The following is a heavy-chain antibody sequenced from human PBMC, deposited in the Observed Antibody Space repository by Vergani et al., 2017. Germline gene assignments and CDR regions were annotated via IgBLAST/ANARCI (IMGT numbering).Heavy chain of an antibody. V-gene: IGHV1-24*01. Sequence: QVQLVQSGAEVKKPGASVKVSCKVSGYTLTELSMHWVGQAPGKGLEWMGGFDPEDGETIYAQKFQGRVTMTEDTSTDTAYMELSSLRSEDTAVYYGATGYYYYDSSGYYRTRAFDIWGQGTMVTVSS. D-gene: IGHD3-22*01. J-gene: IGHJ3*02. CDR1: GYTLTELS. CDR2: FDPEDGET. CDR3: ATGYYYYDSSGYYRTRAFDI.